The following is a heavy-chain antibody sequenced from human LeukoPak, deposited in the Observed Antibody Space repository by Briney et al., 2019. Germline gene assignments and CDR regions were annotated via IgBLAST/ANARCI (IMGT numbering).Heavy chain of an antibody. CDR2: ISYDGSNK. J-gene: IGHJ4*02. D-gene: IGHD6-19*01. CDR1: GFTFSSYG. V-gene: IGHV3-30*18. CDR3: AKDRLGSGWYLTDY. Sequence: GGSLRLSCAASGFTFSSYGMHWVRQAPGKGLEWVAVISYDGSNKYYADSVKGRFTISRDNSKNTLYLQMNSLRAEDTAVYYCAKDRLGSGWYLTDYWGQGTLVTVSS.